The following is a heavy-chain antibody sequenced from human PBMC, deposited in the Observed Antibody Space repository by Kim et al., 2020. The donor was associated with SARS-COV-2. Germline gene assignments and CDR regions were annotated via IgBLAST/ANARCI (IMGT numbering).Heavy chain of an antibody. V-gene: IGHV3-49*04. D-gene: IGHD7-27*01. CDR3: TRDPGGTSTTGADY. CDR2: IRSKLYGETP. J-gene: IGHJ4*02. CDR1: GFTFGDYA. Sequence: GRSLRLSCTASGFTFGDYAMSWVRQAPGKGLEWICFIRSKLYGETPEYAASVEGRFTISRDDSRSIAYLQMNSLKTEDTAVYYCTRDPGGTSTTGADYWGQGTLVTVSS.